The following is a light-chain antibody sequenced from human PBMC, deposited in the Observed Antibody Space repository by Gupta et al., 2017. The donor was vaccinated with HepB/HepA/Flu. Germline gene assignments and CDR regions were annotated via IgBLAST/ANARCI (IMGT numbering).Light chain of an antibody. CDR1: SSDVGNYDR. CDR3: SSYRYGSTYL. J-gene: IGLJ1*01. CDR2: EVS. V-gene: IGLV2-18*02. Sequence: QSALTQPPSVSGSPGQSVTISCTGTSSDVGNYDRVSWYQQPPGTAPKLFSYEVSNRPSGVPSRFSGSKSGKTASLTISGLQAEDEADYYCSSYRYGSTYLFGTGTKVTVL.